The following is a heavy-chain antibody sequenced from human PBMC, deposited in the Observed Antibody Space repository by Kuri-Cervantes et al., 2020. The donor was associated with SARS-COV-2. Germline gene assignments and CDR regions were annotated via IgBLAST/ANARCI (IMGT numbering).Heavy chain of an antibody. CDR1: GGTFSSYA. V-gene: IGHV1-69*13. J-gene: IGHJ4*02. CDR3: ARDSEEWELRGDFDY. CDR2: IIPIFGTA. Sequence: SVKVSCKASGGTFSSYAISWVRQAPGQGLEWMGGIIPIFGTANYAQKFQGRVTITADESTSTAYMELSSLRSEDTAVYYCARDSEEWELRGDFDYWGQGTLVTVSS. D-gene: IGHD1-26*01.